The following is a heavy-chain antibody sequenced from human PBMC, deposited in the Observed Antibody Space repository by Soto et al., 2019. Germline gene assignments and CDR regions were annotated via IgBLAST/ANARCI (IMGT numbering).Heavy chain of an antibody. D-gene: IGHD2-21*02. CDR1: SGPDRSHN. V-gene: IGHV4-59*08. J-gene: IGHJ6*02. Sequence: QVQLQQSGPRLVKPSETLSLTCTVSSGPDRSHNWGWIRQPPGRGLEWIGYVYYTGDTAYNPSLRGPATISADTSTNDISLTLNSLTAADTAVYYCLRQGIDCLHGLVDVWGQGTTVGVSS. CDR2: VYYTGDT. CDR3: LRQGIDCLHGLVDV.